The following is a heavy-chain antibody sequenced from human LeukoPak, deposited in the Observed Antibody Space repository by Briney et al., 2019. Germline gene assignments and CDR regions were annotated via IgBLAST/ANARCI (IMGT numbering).Heavy chain of an antibody. CDR1: GYSFTSYW. CDR2: IYPGDSDT. D-gene: IGHD6-19*01. Sequence: GESLKISCKGSGYSFTSYWSGWVRQMPGKGLEWMGIIYPGDSDTRYSPSFQGQVTISADKSISTAYLQWSSLKASDTAMYYCARSVEQWLVPFDYWGQGTLVTVSS. J-gene: IGHJ4*02. CDR3: ARSVEQWLVPFDY. V-gene: IGHV5-51*01.